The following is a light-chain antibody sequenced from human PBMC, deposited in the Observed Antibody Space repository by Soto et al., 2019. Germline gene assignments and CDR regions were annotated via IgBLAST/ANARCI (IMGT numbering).Light chain of an antibody. V-gene: IGKV3-15*01. J-gene: IGKJ1*01. CDR1: QSVSSY. CDR2: GAS. Sequence: EIVMTQSPATLSVSPGERATLSCRASQSVSSYLAWYQQKPGQAPRLLIYGASTRVTGIPARFSGSGSGTEFTLTISSLQSEDFAVYYCQQYHNWWTFGQGTKVDIK. CDR3: QQYHNWWT.